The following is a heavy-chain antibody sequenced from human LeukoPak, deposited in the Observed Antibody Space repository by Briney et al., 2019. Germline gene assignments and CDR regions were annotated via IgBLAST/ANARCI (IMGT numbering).Heavy chain of an antibody. V-gene: IGHV1-69*13. CDR3: ARDRPGRYWSTISCYSASPFDP. CDR1: GGTVSRYP. J-gene: IGHJ5*02. Sequence: SVKVSCKASGGTVSRYPISWVRQAPGQGLEWMGGIIPIFGTANYAQKFQGRVTITADESTSTAYMELSSLRSEDTAVYYCARDRPGRYWSTISCYSASPFDPWGQGTLVTVSS. CDR2: IIPIFGTA. D-gene: IGHD2-2*02.